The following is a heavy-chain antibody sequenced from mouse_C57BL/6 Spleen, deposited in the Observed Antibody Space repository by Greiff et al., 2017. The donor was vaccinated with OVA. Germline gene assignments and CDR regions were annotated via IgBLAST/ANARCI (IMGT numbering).Heavy chain of an antibody. CDR3: AREGVYDGYSWFAY. Sequence: VQLQQSGPELVKPGASVKISCKASGYTFTDYYMNWVKQSHGKSLEWIGDINPNNGGTSYNQKFKGKATLTVDKSSSTAYMELRSLTSEDSAVYYGAREGVYDGYSWFAYWGQGTLVTVSA. CDR1: GYTFTDYY. CDR2: INPNNGGT. J-gene: IGHJ3*01. D-gene: IGHD2-3*01. V-gene: IGHV1-26*01.